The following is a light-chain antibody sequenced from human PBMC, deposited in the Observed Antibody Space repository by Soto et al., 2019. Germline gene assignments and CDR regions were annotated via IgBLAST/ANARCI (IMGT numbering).Light chain of an antibody. CDR3: QQANSFLALN. CDR2: AAS. J-gene: IGKJ4*01. Sequence: IQMPRSPYSLSAAVLYIFPITFSASQDISSWLAWYQQKPGKAPKLLIYAASSLQSGVPSRFSGSGSGTDFTLTISSLQPEDFATYYCQQANSFLALNCGGGTTGDIK. V-gene: IGKV1D-12*01. CDR1: QDISSW.